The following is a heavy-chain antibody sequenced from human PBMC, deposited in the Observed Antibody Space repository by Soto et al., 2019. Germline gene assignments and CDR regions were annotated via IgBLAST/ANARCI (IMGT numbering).Heavy chain of an antibody. CDR2: ITASGGTT. D-gene: IGHD4-17*01. J-gene: IGHJ4*02. V-gene: IGHV3-23*01. Sequence: VQLLESGGTLLQPGGSLRLACAASGFNFGNYAMGWVRQAPGTGLECVSDITASGGTTKYANSVKGRFTISRDNSKNMLFLQLNNLRADDTALYYCAKGEDDYGDIDHFDAWGRGTLVTVSS. CDR1: GFNFGNYA. CDR3: AKGEDDYGDIDHFDA.